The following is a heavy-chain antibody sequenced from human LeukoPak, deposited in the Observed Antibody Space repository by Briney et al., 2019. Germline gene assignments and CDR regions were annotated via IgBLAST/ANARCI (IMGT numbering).Heavy chain of an antibody. CDR1: GGSISSYY. CDR2: IYHSGST. J-gene: IGHJ4*02. CDR3: ARRDSSGYPDY. D-gene: IGHD3-22*01. Sequence: SETLSLTCTVSGGSISSYYWSWIRQPPGKGLEWIGYIYHSGSTYYNPSLKSRVTISVDRSKNQFSLKLSSVTAADTAVYYCARRDSSGYPDYWGQGTLVTVSS. V-gene: IGHV4-59*12.